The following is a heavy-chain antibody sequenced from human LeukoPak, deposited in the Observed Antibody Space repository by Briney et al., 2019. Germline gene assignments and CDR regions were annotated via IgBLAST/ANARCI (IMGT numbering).Heavy chain of an antibody. CDR1: GFTFNGYS. J-gene: IGHJ4*02. CDR2: ISTSSSYI. V-gene: IGHV3-21*01. CDR3: ARNRGDPSYFDY. D-gene: IGHD4-17*01. Sequence: PGGSLRLSCTASGFTFNGYSMNWVRQAPEKGLECVSSISTSSSYIYYADSVKGRFTISRNNPKNSLYLQMNRLRAEDTAVYYCARNRGDPSYFDYWGQGTLVTVSS.